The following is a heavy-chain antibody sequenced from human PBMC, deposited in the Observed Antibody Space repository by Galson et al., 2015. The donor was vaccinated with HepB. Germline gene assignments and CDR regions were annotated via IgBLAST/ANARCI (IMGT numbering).Heavy chain of an antibody. CDR2: ISYDGSNK. CDR1: GFTFSSYA. D-gene: IGHD3-10*01. J-gene: IGHJ4*02. Sequence: SLRLSCAASGFTFSSYAMHWVRQAPGKGLEWVAVISYDGSNKYYADSVKGRFTISRDNSKNTLYLQMNSLRAEDTAVYYCARDRWFGEPLWIDYWGQGTLVTVSS. V-gene: IGHV3-30*04. CDR3: ARDRWFGEPLWIDY.